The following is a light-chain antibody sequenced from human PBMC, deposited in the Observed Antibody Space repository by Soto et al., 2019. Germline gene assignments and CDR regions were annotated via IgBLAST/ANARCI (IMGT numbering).Light chain of an antibody. CDR3: SSYTSSSTCV. Sequence: QSDLTQPASVSGSPGQSITISCTGTSSDVGGYNYVSWYQQHPGKAPKLMIYEVSNRPSGVSNRFSGSKSGNTASMTISGLQAEDEAEYNCSSYTSSSTCVFGGGTKLTVL. V-gene: IGLV2-14*01. J-gene: IGLJ3*02. CDR1: SSDVGGYNY. CDR2: EVS.